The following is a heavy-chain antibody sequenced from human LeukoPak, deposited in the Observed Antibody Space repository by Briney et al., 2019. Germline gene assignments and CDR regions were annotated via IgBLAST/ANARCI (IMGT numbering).Heavy chain of an antibody. Sequence: GGSLRLSCAASGFTFSSYEMNWVRQAPGKGLEWVSYISSSGSTIYYADSVKGRFTISRDNAKNSLYLQMNSLRAEDTAVYYCVGSRKNFYYYGMDVWGQGTTVTVSS. CDR2: ISSSGSTI. CDR1: GFTFSSYE. CDR3: VGSRKNFYYYGMDV. J-gene: IGHJ6*02. D-gene: IGHD2/OR15-2a*01. V-gene: IGHV3-48*03.